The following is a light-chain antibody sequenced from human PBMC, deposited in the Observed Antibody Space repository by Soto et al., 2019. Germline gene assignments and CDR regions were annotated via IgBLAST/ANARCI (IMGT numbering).Light chain of an antibody. V-gene: IGKV3-15*01. CDR1: QSVSSN. CDR2: GAS. Sequence: EIRMTQSPATLSVSPGQRATLSCRASQSVSSNLAWYQQKPGQAPRLLIYGASTRATDIPTRFSGSGSGTEFTLTIASLQSEDFGVYYCQRFNRWPLSFGGGTKVEI. J-gene: IGKJ4*01. CDR3: QRFNRWPLS.